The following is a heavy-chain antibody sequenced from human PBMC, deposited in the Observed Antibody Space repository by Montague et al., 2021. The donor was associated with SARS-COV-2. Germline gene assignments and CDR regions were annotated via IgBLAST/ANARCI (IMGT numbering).Heavy chain of an antibody. CDR1: GDSLSSGSYY. D-gene: IGHD1-20*01. CDR3: TRHPLTGTTGTIYNDYGWDG. J-gene: IGHJ6*04. Sequence: TLSLTCFVSGDSLSSGSYYWSWIRQPAGKGLEWIGRIYRGGSPNYNFSLKSRVTISGDMSKNQFSLNVSSVTAADTAVYYCTRHPLTGTTGTIYNDYGWDGWGEGTTVNVSS. V-gene: IGHV4-61*02. CDR2: IYRGGSP.